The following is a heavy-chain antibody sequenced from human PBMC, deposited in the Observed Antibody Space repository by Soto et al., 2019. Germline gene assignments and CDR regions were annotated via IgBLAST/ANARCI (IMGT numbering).Heavy chain of an antibody. CDR2: INAGNGNT. CDR1: GYTFTSYA. CDR3: ARSPYSGSWGPYYYGMDV. J-gene: IGHJ6*02. Sequence: ASVKVSCKASGYTFTSYAMHWVRQAPGQRLEWMGWINAGNGNTNYSQKFRGRVTITRDTSTSTAYMELSSLRSEDTAVYYCARSPYSGSWGPYYYGMDVWGQGTTVTVSS. D-gene: IGHD1-26*01. V-gene: IGHV1-3*01.